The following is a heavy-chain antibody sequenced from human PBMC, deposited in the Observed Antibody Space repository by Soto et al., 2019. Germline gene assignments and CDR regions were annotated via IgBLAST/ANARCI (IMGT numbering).Heavy chain of an antibody. Sequence: PGGSLRLSCAASGFTFSSYDMHWVRQATGKGLEWVSAIGTAGDTYYPGSVKGRFTISRENAKNSLYLQMNSLRAGDTAVYYCARFGWQQLGGGGNYYYGMDVRGQGTTVTVSS. CDR3: ARFGWQQLGGGGNYYYGMDV. V-gene: IGHV3-13*01. J-gene: IGHJ6*02. D-gene: IGHD6-13*01. CDR2: IGTAGDT. CDR1: GFTFSSYD.